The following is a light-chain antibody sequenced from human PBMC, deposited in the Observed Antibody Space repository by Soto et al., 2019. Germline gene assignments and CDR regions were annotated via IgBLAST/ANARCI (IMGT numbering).Light chain of an antibody. CDR1: SSDVGGYNY. CDR2: EVS. V-gene: IGLV2-14*01. J-gene: IGLJ2*01. Sequence: QSVLTQPASVSGSPGQSITISCTGTSSDVGGYNYVSWYQQHPGKAPKLMIYEVSNRLSGVSNRFSGSKSGNTASLTISGLQAEDDADYYCSSYTSSTVVFGGGTKVTVL. CDR3: SSYTSSTVV.